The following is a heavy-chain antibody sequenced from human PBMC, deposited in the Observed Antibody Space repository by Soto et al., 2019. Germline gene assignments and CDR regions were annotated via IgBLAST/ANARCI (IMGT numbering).Heavy chain of an antibody. CDR1: GYTLTELS. D-gene: IGHD3-3*01. CDR3: ATADITIFGVVMGTDYYYYMDV. CDR2: FDPEDGET. V-gene: IGHV1-24*01. Sequence: ASVKVSCKVSGYTLTELSMHWVRQAPGKGLEWMGGFDPEDGETIYAQKFQGRVTMTEDTSTDTAYMELSSLRSEDTAVYYCATADITIFGVVMGTDYYYYMDVWGKGTTVTVSS. J-gene: IGHJ6*03.